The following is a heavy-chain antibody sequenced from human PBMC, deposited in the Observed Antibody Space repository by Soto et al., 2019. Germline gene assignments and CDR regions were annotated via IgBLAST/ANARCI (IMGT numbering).Heavy chain of an antibody. CDR1: CGSFSGYY. CDR2: IYYSGST. D-gene: IGHD1-26*01. CDR3: ARDDSGGSYFDP. Sequence: LSLTCAVYCGSFSGYYWSWIRQPPGKGLEWIGYIYYSGSTYYNPSLKSRVTISVDTSKNQFSLKLSSVTAADTAVYYCARDDSGGSYFDPWGQGTLVTVS. J-gene: IGHJ5*02. V-gene: IGHV4-31*11.